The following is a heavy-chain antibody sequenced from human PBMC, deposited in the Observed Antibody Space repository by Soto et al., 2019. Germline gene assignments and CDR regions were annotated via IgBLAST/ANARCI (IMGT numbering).Heavy chain of an antibody. V-gene: IGHV5-51*03. D-gene: IGHD3-3*01. CDR1: GYSFTSYW. Sequence: EVQRVRSGAEVKKPGESLKISCKGSGYSFTSYWIGWVRQMPGKGLEWMGIIYPGDSDTRYSPSFQGQVTISADKSISTAYLQWSSLKASDTAMYYCAKSYYDFWSGYSGDKMPFDYWGQGTLVTVSS. CDR3: AKSYYDFWSGYSGDKMPFDY. J-gene: IGHJ4*02. CDR2: IYPGDSDT.